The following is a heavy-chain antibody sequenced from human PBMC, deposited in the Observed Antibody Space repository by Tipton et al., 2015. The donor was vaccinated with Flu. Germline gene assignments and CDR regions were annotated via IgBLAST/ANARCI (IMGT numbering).Heavy chain of an antibody. CDR3: AKSGGFDS. J-gene: IGHJ4*02. V-gene: IGHV3-30*02. CDR2: IRSDETTE. CDR1: GFTFRTNG. Sequence: SLRLSCAASGFTFRTNGIHWVRQAPGKGLEWVAHIRSDETTEYADSVEGRFTISRDNSKDMLYLQMNSLRAEDTAVFYCAKSGGFDSWNQGALVIVSS. D-gene: IGHD1-26*01.